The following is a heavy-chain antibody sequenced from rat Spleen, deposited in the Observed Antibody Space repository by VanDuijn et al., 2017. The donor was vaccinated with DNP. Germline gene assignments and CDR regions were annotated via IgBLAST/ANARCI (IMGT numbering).Heavy chain of an antibody. D-gene: IGHD1-11*01. CDR1: GFTFSSFP. V-gene: IGHV5-46*01. J-gene: IGHJ2*01. CDR3: TRGLRVYYFDY. CDR2: ITGGSRIT. Sequence: EVQLVESGGGLVQPGRSMKLSCAASGFTFSSFPMAWVRQAPTKGLEWIASITGGSRITSYPDSVKGRFTISRDNAKNTLYLQMNSLRSEDTATYYCTRGLRVYYFDYWGQGVMVTVSS.